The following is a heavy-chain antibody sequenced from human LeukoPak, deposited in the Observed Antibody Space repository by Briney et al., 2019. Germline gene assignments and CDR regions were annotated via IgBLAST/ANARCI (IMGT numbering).Heavy chain of an antibody. D-gene: IGHD3-22*01. Sequence: PGGSLRLSCAASGFTFSSYWMSWVRQAPGKGLEWVANIKQDGSEKYYVDSVKGRFTISRDNAKKSLYLQMNGLRAEDTAVYYCARSWSSGYWFPATASFDYWGQGTLVTVSS. CDR1: GFTFSSYW. CDR3: ARSWSSGYWFPATASFDY. V-gene: IGHV3-7*01. J-gene: IGHJ4*02. CDR2: IKQDGSEK.